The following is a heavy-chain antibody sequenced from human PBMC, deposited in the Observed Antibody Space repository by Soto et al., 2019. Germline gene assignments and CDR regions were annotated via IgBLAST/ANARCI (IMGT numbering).Heavy chain of an antibody. Sequence: QVQLVQSGAEVKKPGSSVKVSCKASGGTFSSYAISWVRQAPGQGLEWMGGIIPIFGAANYGQNIQGRVTITADESTSTDYMELRSLRSEDTAVYYCANGCHTIIGVTNLFDPWGQGTLVTVSS. J-gene: IGHJ5*02. CDR1: GGTFSSYA. CDR3: ANGCHTIIGVTNLFDP. V-gene: IGHV1-69*12. D-gene: IGHD3-3*01. CDR2: IIPIFGAA.